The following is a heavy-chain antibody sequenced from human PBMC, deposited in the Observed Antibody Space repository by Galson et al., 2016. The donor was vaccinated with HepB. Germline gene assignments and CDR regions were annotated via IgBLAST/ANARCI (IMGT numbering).Heavy chain of an antibody. J-gene: IGHJ6*02. D-gene: IGHD3-16*01. Sequence: SVKVSCKASGYTFNNYDINWVRQAPGQGLEWMGWMNPNSDNTGCAQKFQGRVTMTRNTSTSTAYMDLSGLRSDDTAVYYCARGQGGFRTYSLDAWGQGTTVTVSS. CDR3: ARGQGGFRTYSLDA. V-gene: IGHV1-8*01. CDR1: GYTFNNYD. CDR2: MNPNSDNT.